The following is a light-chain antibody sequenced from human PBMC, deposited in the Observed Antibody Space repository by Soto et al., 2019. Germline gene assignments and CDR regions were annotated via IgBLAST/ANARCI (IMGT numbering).Light chain of an antibody. V-gene: IGLV2-11*01. CDR1: SSDVGGYNY. CDR3: CSYAGSYTFYV. Sequence: QSVLTQPRSVSGSPGQSVTISCTGTSSDVGGYNYVSWYQQHPGKAPKLMIYDVSKRPSGVPDRFSGSKSGNTASLTISGLQAEDEADYCCCSYAGSYTFYVFGTG. J-gene: IGLJ1*01. CDR2: DVS.